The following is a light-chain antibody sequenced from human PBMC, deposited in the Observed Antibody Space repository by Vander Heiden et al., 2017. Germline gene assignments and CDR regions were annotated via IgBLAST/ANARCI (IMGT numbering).Light chain of an antibody. Sequence: QSVLTQPPSASGTPGPRVTISCSGSSSNIGANAVNWYQQLPGAAPKLLIYTNNQRPSGVPDRFSGSKSGTSASLAISGLQSEDEADYYCAAWDDTLDDYVFGTGTKITVV. J-gene: IGLJ1*01. CDR2: TNN. CDR3: AAWDDTLDDYV. V-gene: IGLV1-44*01. CDR1: SSNIGANA.